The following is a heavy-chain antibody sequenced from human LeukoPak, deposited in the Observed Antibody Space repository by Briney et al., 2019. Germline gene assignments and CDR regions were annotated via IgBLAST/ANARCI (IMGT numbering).Heavy chain of an antibody. V-gene: IGHV3-23*01. CDR2: LGISGDYA. J-gene: IGHJ4*02. Sequence: PGGSLRLSCAASGFTFSSYEMNWVRQAPGKGLQWVSSLGISGDYAWYAGSVKGRFTISRDSSKNTLYLQMNRLEAEDTAVYFCARGGGGNSDFMTTYTGASLSFDYWGQGALVTVSS. D-gene: IGHD4-23*01. CDR3: ARGGGGNSDFMTTYTGASLSFDY. CDR1: GFTFSSYE.